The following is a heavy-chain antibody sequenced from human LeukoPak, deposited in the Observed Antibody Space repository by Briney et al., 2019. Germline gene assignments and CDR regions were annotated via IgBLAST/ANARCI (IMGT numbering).Heavy chain of an antibody. J-gene: IGHJ5*02. CDR2: FHRGRI. CDR1: GYPIGLDYY. V-gene: IGHV4-38-2*02. D-gene: IGHD5-24*01. CDR3: ARAPSSYESGNGYPNLGWLDP. Sequence: SETLSLTCKVSGYPIGLDYYWVWIRQAPGRGLQWIGGFHRGRIQYNSALKSRVTISIDSSKNQFSPRMWPVTAADTAFYFRARAPSSYESGNGYPNLGWLDPWGQGALVTVSS.